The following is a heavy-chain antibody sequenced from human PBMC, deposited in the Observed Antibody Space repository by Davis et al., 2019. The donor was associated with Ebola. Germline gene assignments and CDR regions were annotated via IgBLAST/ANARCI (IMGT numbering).Heavy chain of an antibody. CDR1: GFTFSSYG. CDR2: IWYDGSNK. D-gene: IGHD1-1*01. CDR3: AIDPNWQFGY. Sequence: PGGSLRLSCAASGFTFSSYGMHWVRQAPGKGLEWVAVIWYDGSNKYYADSVKGRFTISRDNSKNTLYLQMNSLRGEDTALYYCAIDPNWQFGYWGQGILVTVSS. V-gene: IGHV3-33*01. J-gene: IGHJ4*02.